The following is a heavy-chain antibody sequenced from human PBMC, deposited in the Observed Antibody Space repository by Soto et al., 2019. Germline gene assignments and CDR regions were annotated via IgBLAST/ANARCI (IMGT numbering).Heavy chain of an antibody. CDR1: GYTFTGYY. CDR2: INPNSGGT. Sequence: ASVKVSCKASGYTFTGYYMHWVRQAPGQGLEWMGWINPNSGGTNYAQKFQGWVTMTRDASISTAYMELSRLRSDDTAVYYCARERPFYGSGSSPAHYYYGMDVWGQGTTVTVSS. J-gene: IGHJ6*02. V-gene: IGHV1-2*04. D-gene: IGHD3-10*01. CDR3: ARERPFYGSGSSPAHYYYGMDV.